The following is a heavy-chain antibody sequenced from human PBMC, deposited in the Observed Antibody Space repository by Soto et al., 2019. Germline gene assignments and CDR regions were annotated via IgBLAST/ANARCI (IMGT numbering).Heavy chain of an antibody. D-gene: IGHD6-6*01. CDR2: IIPNDGKT. Sequence: SVKVSCKASGYTFSSYDINWVRQGPGEGLEWMGRIIPNDGKTNYAQKFQGRVTMTEDTSTDTAYMELSSLRSEDTAVYYCATDSKTRPHDAFDIWGQGTMVTVSS. CDR3: ATDSKTRPHDAFDI. CDR1: GYTFSSYD. J-gene: IGHJ3*02. V-gene: IGHV1-69*04.